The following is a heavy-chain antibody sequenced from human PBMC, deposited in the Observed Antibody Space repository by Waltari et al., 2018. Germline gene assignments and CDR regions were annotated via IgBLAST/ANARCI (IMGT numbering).Heavy chain of an antibody. D-gene: IGHD6-19*01. CDR2: IYYSGST. CDR3: ASEEQSGWYPLGY. J-gene: IGHJ4*02. Sequence: QLQLQESGPGLVKPSETLSLTCTVSGGSISSSSYYWGWIRQPPGKGLAWIGSIYYSGSTYYTPSLKSRVTISVDTSKNQFSLKLSSVTAADPAVYYCASEEQSGWYPLGYWGQGTLVTVSS. CDR1: GGSISSSSYY. V-gene: IGHV4-39*07.